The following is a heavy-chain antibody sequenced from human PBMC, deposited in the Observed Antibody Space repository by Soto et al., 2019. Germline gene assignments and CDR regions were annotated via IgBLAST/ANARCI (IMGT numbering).Heavy chain of an antibody. V-gene: IGHV3-13*04. D-gene: IGHD3-16*01. CDR1: GFTFTTYD. CDR3: ASLGDRIY. CDR2: AGHAGDT. J-gene: IGHJ4*02. Sequence: EVPLVEAGGGLVQPGGSLTLSCAASGFTFTTYDMHWVRQRTGEGLEWVSAAGHAGDTYYADSVRGRFTISRDNAMQSSSLPMNGLGVGATAMYYGASLGDRIYWGQGSLVTVSS.